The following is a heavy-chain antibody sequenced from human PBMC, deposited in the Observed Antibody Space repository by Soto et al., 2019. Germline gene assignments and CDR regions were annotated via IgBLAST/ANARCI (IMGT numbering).Heavy chain of an antibody. D-gene: IGHD6-19*01. Sequence: PGEALKISCKGSGYSFTSYWIGWVRQMPGKGLEWMGIIYPGDSDTRYSPSFQGQVTISADKSISTAYLQWSSLKASDTAMYYCARRPLYSSGWYSSWFGPWGQGTLVTVSS. CDR2: IYPGDSDT. CDR1: GYSFTSYW. CDR3: ARRPLYSSGWYSSWFGP. V-gene: IGHV5-51*01. J-gene: IGHJ5*02.